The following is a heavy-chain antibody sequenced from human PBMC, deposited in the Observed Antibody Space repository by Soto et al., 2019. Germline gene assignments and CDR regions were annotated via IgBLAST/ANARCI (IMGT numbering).Heavy chain of an antibody. V-gene: IGHV4-59*01. Sequence: SSETLSLTCTVSGGSISSYYWSWIRQPPGKGLEWIGYIYYSGSTNYNPSLKSRVTISVDTSKNQFSLKLSSVTAADTAVYYCARVYCGDCCRYYYYVMDFCGQGTTVLVSS. D-gene: IGHD2-21*01. CDR1: GGSISSYY. J-gene: IGHJ6*02. CDR3: ARVYCGDCCRYYYYVMDF. CDR2: IYYSGST.